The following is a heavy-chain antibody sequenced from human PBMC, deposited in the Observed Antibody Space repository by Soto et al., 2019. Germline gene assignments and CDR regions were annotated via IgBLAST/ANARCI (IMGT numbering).Heavy chain of an antibody. Sequence: SETLSLTCTVSGGSISSYYWSWIRQPPGKGLEWIGYIYYSGSTNYNPSLKSRVTISVDTSKNQFSLKLSSVTAADTAVYYCARGRPPYNPFFDYWGQGTLVTVSS. V-gene: IGHV4-59*01. CDR1: GGSISSYY. CDR2: IYYSGST. D-gene: IGHD1-20*01. CDR3: ARGRPPYNPFFDY. J-gene: IGHJ4*02.